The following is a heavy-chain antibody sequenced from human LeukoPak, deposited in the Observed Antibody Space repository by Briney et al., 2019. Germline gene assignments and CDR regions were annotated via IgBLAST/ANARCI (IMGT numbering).Heavy chain of an antibody. Sequence: SETLSLTCTVSGGSISSYYWSWIRQPPGKGLEWIGYIYYSGSTNNNPSLKSRVTISVDTSKNQFSLKLSSVTAADTAVYYCAREDPVLDYFDYWGQGTLVTVSS. J-gene: IGHJ4*02. CDR2: IYYSGST. CDR1: GGSISSYY. CDR3: AREDPVLDYFDY. D-gene: IGHD2-8*01. V-gene: IGHV4-59*01.